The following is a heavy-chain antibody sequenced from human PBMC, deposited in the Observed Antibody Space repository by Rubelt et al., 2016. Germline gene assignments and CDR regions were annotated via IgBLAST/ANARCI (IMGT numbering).Heavy chain of an antibody. Sequence: GGGLGQPGGSLRLSCTASGFAFSIYAMNWVRQAPGKGLEWVSAISSSGVSTYYIDSVRGRFTISRDNSKNTVFLQMDSLLAEDSAMYHCAREKGYSGGWRPYDAFDIWGQGTMVTVSS. CDR2: ISSSGVST. J-gene: IGHJ3*02. D-gene: IGHD6-25*01. CDR1: GFAFSIYA. CDR3: AREKGYSGGWRPYDAFDI. V-gene: IGHV3-23*01.